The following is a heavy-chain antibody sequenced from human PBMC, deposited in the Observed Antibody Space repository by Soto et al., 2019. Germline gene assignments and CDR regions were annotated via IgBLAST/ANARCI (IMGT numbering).Heavy chain of an antibody. D-gene: IGHD5-12*01. Sequence: GASVKVCWKGSGGTLSSYTSSWVRQAPGQGLEWMGRIIPILGIANYAQKFQGRVTITADKSTSTAYMELSSLRSEDTAVYYCARDYQSGPDAFDIWAQGTMVTVSS. V-gene: IGHV1-69*04. CDR3: ARDYQSGPDAFDI. CDR2: IIPILGIA. CDR1: GGTLSSYT. J-gene: IGHJ3*02.